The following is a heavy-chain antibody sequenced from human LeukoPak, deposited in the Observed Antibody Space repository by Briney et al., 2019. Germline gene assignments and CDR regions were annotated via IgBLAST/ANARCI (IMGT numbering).Heavy chain of an antibody. J-gene: IGHJ6*04. CDR2: IKQDGSEK. V-gene: IGHV3-7*01. CDR3: AELGITMIGGV. D-gene: IGHD3-10*02. Sequence: GGSLRLSCAASGFTFSSYAMHWVRQAPGKGLEWVANIKQDGSEKYYVDSVKGRFTISRDNAKNSLYLQMNSLRAEDTAVYYCAELGITMIGGVWGKGTTVTISS. CDR1: GFTFSSYA.